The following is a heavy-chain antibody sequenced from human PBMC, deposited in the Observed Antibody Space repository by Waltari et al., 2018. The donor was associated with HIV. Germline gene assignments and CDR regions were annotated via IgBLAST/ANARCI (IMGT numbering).Heavy chain of an antibody. V-gene: IGHV3-23*01. CDR1: GFTFSNYG. Sequence: EVQVLESGGALVQPGGSLRLSCAASGFTFSNYGMGCVRQDPGKGLEWVSTISGSGCSTYYADSVKGRFTVSRDNSKNTLYLQMNSLRAEDTAVYFCVKEHQYSHSWYSYYGMDVWGQGTTVTVSS. CDR2: ISGSGCST. CDR3: VKEHQYSHSWYSYYGMDV. J-gene: IGHJ6*02. D-gene: IGHD6-13*01.